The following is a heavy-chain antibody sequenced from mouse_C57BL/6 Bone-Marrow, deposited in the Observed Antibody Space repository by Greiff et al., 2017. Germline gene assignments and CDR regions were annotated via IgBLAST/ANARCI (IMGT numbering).Heavy chain of an antibody. V-gene: IGHV1-82*01. CDR3: ARRGDGSSYDWFAY. CDR2: IYPGDGDT. Sequence: QVQLQQSGPELVKPGASVKISCKASGYAFSSSWMNWVKQRPGKGLEWIGRIYPGDGDTNYNGKFKGKATLTADKSSSKAYMQLSSLTSEDSAVYFCARRGDGSSYDWFAYWGQGTLVTVSA. CDR1: GYAFSSSW. D-gene: IGHD1-1*01. J-gene: IGHJ3*01.